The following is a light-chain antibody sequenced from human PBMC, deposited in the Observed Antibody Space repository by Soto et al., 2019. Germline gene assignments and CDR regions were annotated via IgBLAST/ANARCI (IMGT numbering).Light chain of an antibody. CDR3: SSYAGSNNFEV. CDR1: SSDFGGYDY. CDR2: EVN. V-gene: IGLV2-8*02. Sequence: QSVLTQPPSAARSPGQSVTISCTGTSSDFGGYDYVSWYQQHPGKAPKLMIYEVNKRPSGVPDRFSGSKSGNTASLTVSGLQAEDEADYYCSSYAGSNNFEVFGTGTKVTVL. J-gene: IGLJ1*01.